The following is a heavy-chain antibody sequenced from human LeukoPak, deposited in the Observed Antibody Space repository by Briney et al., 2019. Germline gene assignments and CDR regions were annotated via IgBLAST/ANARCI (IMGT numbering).Heavy chain of an antibody. CDR2: IRYDGNNK. D-gene: IGHD1-14*01. CDR1: EFTFSNYG. V-gene: IGHV3-30*02. Sequence: GGSLRLSCGASEFTFSNYGMLWVRQAPGKGLDWVAFIRYDGNNKLYADSVKGRFTISRDNSKNTLYLHINSLRAEDTAVYYCVKDNPLDYWGQGTLVIVSS. CDR3: VKDNPLDY. J-gene: IGHJ4*02.